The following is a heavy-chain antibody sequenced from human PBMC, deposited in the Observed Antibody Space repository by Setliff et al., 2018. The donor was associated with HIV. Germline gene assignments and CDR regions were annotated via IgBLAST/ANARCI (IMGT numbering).Heavy chain of an antibody. CDR3: ARVYYGDLGY. CDR1: GGSISSGSYY. J-gene: IGHJ4*02. Sequence: PSETLSLTCTVSGGSISSGSYYWSWIRQPAGKGLEWIGHIYSSGSTNYNPSLKSRVTISADTSKNQFSLNLSSVTAADTAVYFCARVYYGDLGYWGQGTLVTVPQ. CDR2: IYSSGST. V-gene: IGHV4-61*09. D-gene: IGHD4-17*01.